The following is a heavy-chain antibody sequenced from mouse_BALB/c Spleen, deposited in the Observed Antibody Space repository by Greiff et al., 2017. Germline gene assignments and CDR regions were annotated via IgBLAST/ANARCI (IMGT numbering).Heavy chain of an antibody. CDR1: GYSITSDYA. Sequence: EVQLVESGPGLVKPSQSLSLTCTVTGYSITSDYAWNWIRQFPGNKLEWMGYISYSGSTSYNPSLKSRISITRDTSKNQFFLQLNSVTTEDTATYYCAELGNFDYWGQGTTLTVSS. D-gene: IGHD4-1*01. J-gene: IGHJ2*01. CDR2: ISYSGST. CDR3: AELGNFDY. V-gene: IGHV3-2*02.